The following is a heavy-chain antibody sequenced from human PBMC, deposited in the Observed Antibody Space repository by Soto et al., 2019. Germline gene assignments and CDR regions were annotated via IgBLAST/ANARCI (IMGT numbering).Heavy chain of an antibody. CDR1: GGSFSSDSFI. CDR2: ISSSGTT. D-gene: IGHD1-26*01. Sequence: TLSLTCSVSGGSFSSDSFIWSWGRQLPGKGLGWIGYISSSGTTYYNPSLKSRLIMSVDTSKNQFSLKLTSVTAADTAVYFCARDHKWDGMDVWGQGTTVTVSS. CDR3: ARDHKWDGMDV. J-gene: IGHJ6*02. V-gene: IGHV4-31*03.